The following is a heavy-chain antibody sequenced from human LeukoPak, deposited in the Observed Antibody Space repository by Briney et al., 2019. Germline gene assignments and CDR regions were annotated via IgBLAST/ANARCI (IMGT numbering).Heavy chain of an antibody. J-gene: IGHJ5*02. CDR2: IFHTGST. D-gene: IGHD2-15*01. CDR3: ARGLSSGEAPGGFDWFDP. Sequence: PSETLSLTCTVSGGSIRSNSYYWGWIRQPPGKGLEWIGSIFHTGSTYYNPSLTSRVTTSVDTSKNQFSLKLSSVTAADTAVYYCARGLSSGEAPGGFDWFDPWGQGTLVTVSS. V-gene: IGHV4-39*07. CDR1: GGSIRSNSYY.